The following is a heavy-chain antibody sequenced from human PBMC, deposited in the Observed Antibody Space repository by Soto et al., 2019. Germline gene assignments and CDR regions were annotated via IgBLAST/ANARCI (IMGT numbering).Heavy chain of an antibody. V-gene: IGHV3-23*01. J-gene: IGHJ6*03. CDR2: IRGSGDVT. CDR3: AKHIGEKSGYYMDV. Sequence: GGSLRLSCAASGFTFSNYAMTWVRQAPGKGLEWVSTIRGSGDVTYFADSVKGRFTVSRDNSKNTLYLQMNSLSAEDTALYLCAKHIGEKSGYYMDVWGKGTTVPVSS. CDR1: GFTFSNYA.